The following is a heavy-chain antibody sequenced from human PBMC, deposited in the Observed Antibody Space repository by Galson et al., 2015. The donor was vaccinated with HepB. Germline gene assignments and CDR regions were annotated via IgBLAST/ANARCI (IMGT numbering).Heavy chain of an antibody. CDR3: ASLYTALSYYYYGMDV. Sequence: SLRLSCAASGFTFSGFSMNWVRQAPGKGLEWVSSISSSSSYIYYADSVKGRVTISRDNAKNSLYLQMNSLRAEETAVYYCASLYTALSYYYYGMDVWGQGTTVTVSS. D-gene: IGHD5-18*01. V-gene: IGHV3-21*01. J-gene: IGHJ6*02. CDR1: GFTFSGFS. CDR2: ISSSSSYI.